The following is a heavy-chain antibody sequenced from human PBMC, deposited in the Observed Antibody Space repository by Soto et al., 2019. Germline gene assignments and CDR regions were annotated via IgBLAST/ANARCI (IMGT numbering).Heavy chain of an antibody. CDR3: ARSQGSSTSLEIYYYYYYGMDV. CDR1: GGTFGSYA. CDR2: IIPIPGTA. V-gene: IGHV1-69*01. D-gene: IGHD2-2*01. J-gene: IGHJ6*02. Sequence: QVQLVQSGAEVKKPGSSVKVSCKASGGTFGSYAISWVRQAPGQGLEWMGGIIPIPGTANYAQKFQGRVTIAAAESTSTAYMELSSLRSEDTAVYYCARSQGSSTSLEIYYYYYYGMDVWGQGTKVTVSS.